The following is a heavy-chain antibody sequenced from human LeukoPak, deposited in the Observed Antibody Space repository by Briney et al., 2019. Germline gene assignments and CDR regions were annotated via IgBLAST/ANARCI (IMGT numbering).Heavy chain of an antibody. D-gene: IGHD3-22*01. J-gene: IGHJ4*02. V-gene: IGHV3-7*04. CDR2: INQGGSEK. CDR1: GFTFSTSW. Sequence: GGSLRLSCAASGFTFSTSWMGWVRQAPGKGLEWVANINQGGSEKHYVDSVRGRFSISRDTAKNSLSLQMNSLRAEDTAVYYCARIYDTTGSFDYWGQGTLVTVSS. CDR3: ARIYDTTGSFDY.